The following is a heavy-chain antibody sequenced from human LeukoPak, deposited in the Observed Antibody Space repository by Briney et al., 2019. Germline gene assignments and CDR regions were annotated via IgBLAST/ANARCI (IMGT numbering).Heavy chain of an antibody. V-gene: IGHV4-59*13. D-gene: IGHD2-2*02. J-gene: IGHJ5*02. Sequence: SETLSLTCCVCCVPINHSYWRWIRQPPGTRLELIGYIYYNGTTTYNPSLRSRVTISVDTSKQHFSLSLIAVTSAGAACRYTARAVRSPGGPVPAAWFDPWGQGTRVTVSS. CDR1: CVPINHSY. CDR2: IYYNGTT. CDR3: ARAVRSPGGPVPAAWFDP.